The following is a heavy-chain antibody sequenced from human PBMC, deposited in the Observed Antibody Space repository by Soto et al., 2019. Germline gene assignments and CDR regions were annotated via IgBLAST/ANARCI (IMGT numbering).Heavy chain of an antibody. D-gene: IGHD2-2*01. CDR2: ISWNDVN. Sequence: PTLLLRRHTLTLPYPFSTFSGTTIRAGGLWIRQPRGNPLEWLALISWNDVNRYSPSLKNRLTITKATYKNQVGLTMTNMDTVDTAKYDRVHSAISTSTCFDFEHWGEGTLVTVSS. V-gene: IGHV2-5*01. CDR3: VHSAISTSTCFDFEH. J-gene: IGHJ4*02. CDR1: TFSGTTIRAG.